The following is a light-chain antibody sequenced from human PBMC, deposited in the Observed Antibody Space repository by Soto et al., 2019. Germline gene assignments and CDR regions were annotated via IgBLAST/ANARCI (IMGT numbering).Light chain of an antibody. V-gene: IGKV1-8*01. Sequence: AIRMTQSPSSLSASTGDRVTITCRASQGISSYLAWYQQKPGKAPQLLIYAASTLQSGVPLRFSGSRSGSDFTLTISCLQSEDFATYYCQQYYSYPLTFGGGTKVEIK. J-gene: IGKJ4*01. CDR2: AAS. CDR3: QQYYSYPLT. CDR1: QGISSY.